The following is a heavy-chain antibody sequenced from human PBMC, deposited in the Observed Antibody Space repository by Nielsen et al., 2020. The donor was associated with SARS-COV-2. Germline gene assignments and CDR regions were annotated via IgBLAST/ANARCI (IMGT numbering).Heavy chain of an antibody. J-gene: IGHJ4*02. Sequence: WIRQPPGKGLEWIGYIYYSGTANYNPSLKSRGLVSIDTSKNQFSLKLSSVTAADTAVYYCATDGFSFGTFDYWGQGALVTVSS. V-gene: IGHV4-59*01. CDR3: ATDGFSFGTFDY. D-gene: IGHD1-1*01. CDR2: IYYSGTA.